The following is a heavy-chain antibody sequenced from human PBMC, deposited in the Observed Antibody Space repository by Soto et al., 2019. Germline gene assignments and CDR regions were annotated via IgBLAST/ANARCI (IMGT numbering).Heavy chain of an antibody. CDR1: GGSISSGGYY. V-gene: IGHV4-31*03. Sequence: NHSETLSLTCTVSGGSISSGGYYLSWIRQHPGKGLEWIGYIYYSGSTYYNPSLKSRVTISVDTSKNQFSLKLSSVTATDTAVYYCARDYGDSELIDAFDIWGQGTMVTVSS. CDR2: IYYSGST. J-gene: IGHJ3*02. D-gene: IGHD4-17*01. CDR3: ARDYGDSELIDAFDI.